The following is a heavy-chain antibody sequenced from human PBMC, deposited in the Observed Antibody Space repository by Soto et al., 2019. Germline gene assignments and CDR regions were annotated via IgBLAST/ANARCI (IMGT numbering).Heavy chain of an antibody. Sequence: GESLKISCKGSGYGFTSYWIGWVRQMPGKGLEWMGIIYPGDSDTRYSPSFQGQVTISADKSISTAYLQWSSLKASDTAMYYCARRAGSSGWYETFYFDYWGQGTLVTVSS. V-gene: IGHV5-51*01. CDR3: ARRAGSSGWYETFYFDY. CDR1: GYGFTSYW. J-gene: IGHJ4*02. CDR2: IYPGDSDT. D-gene: IGHD6-19*01.